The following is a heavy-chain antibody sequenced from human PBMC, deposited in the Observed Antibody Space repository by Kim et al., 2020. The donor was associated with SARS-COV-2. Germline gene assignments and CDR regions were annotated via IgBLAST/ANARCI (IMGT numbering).Heavy chain of an antibody. CDR2: ISYDGSKK. CDR1: GFTFNSFG. Sequence: GGSLRLSCAASGFTFNSFGMHWVRQAPGKGLEWVALISYDGSKKYYANSLKGRFTISRDSSKNTLYLQMNSLRAEDTAVYYCATDRTFCMLTFGGESGGLDLWGQGTTVTVSS. V-gene: IGHV3-30*03. J-gene: IGHJ6*02. CDR3: ATDRTFCMLTFGGESGGLDL. D-gene: IGHD3-16*01.